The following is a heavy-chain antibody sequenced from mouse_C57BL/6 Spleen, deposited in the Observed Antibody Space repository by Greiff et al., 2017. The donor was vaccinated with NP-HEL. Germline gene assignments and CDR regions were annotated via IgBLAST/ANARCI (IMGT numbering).Heavy chain of an antibody. D-gene: IGHD2-3*01. CDR2: INPGSGGT. CDR1: GYAFTNYL. Sequence: QVQLQQSGAELVRPGTSVKVSCKASGYAFTNYLIEWVKQRPGQGLEWIGVINPGSGGTNYNEKFKGKATLTADKSSSTAYMQLSSLTSEDSAVYFCARSGMVTTDFDYWGQGTTLTVSS. CDR3: ARSGMVTTDFDY. V-gene: IGHV1-54*01. J-gene: IGHJ2*01.